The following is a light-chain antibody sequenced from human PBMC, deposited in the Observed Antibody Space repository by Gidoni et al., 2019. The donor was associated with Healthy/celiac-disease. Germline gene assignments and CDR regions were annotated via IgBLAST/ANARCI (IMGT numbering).Light chain of an antibody. J-gene: IGLJ3*02. CDR2: YKSDSDN. V-gene: IGLV5-45*03. CDR1: SGINVGTYR. Sequence: QAVLTQPSSLSASPGASASLTCPLRSGINVGTYRIYWYQQKPGSPPQYLLRYKSDSDNQQGSGVPSRFSGSQDASANAGILLISGLQSDDEADYYCMIWHSSAWVFGGGTKLTVL. CDR3: MIWHSSAWV.